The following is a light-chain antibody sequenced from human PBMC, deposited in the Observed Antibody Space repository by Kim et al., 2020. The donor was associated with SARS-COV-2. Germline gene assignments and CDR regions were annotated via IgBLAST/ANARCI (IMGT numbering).Light chain of an antibody. V-gene: IGKV3-15*01. CDR3: QQYDDWPPWT. Sequence: PGETATLSQRAHRTVASKVTWYQQTADQAPRLLIYDASTMATGIPARFSGSGSGTDFTLTISSLQSEDLAVYHCQQYDDWPPWTFGQGTKVVIK. CDR2: DAS. J-gene: IGKJ1*01. CDR1: RTVASK.